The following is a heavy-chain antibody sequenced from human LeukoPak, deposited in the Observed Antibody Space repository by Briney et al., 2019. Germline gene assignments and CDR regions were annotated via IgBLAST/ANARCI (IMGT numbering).Heavy chain of an antibody. D-gene: IGHD4-23*01. V-gene: IGHV1-2*02. Sequence: ASVKVSCKASGYIFTGYYMHWVRQAPGQGLEWMGWINPNSGGTNYAQKFQGRVTMTRDTSISTAYMELSRLRSDDTAVYYCARETYGGNSEARYYFDYWGQGTLVTVSS. J-gene: IGHJ4*02. CDR2: INPNSGGT. CDR3: ARETYGGNSEARYYFDY. CDR1: GYIFTGYY.